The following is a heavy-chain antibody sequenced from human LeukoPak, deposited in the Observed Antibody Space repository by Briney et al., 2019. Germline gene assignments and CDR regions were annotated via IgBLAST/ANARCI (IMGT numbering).Heavy chain of an antibody. J-gene: IGHJ6*02. CDR3: ARGLDVERSSAWSWGPKKFYYNVMDV. CDR2: MNPSSGNT. D-gene: IGHD3-9*01. CDR1: EYTFTSSN. V-gene: IGHV1-8*01. Sequence: AAVSVSYKASEYTFTSSNINWVRQAPGQGLEGMGWMNPSSGNTAYAQRFQGRVTMTRDTSTNTAFLQLTSLRSEDTAVYYCARGLDVERSSAWSWGPKKFYYNVMDVWGQGTTVTVSS.